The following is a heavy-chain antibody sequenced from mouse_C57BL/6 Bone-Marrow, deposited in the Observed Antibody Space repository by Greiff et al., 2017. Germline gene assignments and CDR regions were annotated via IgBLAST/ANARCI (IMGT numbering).Heavy chain of an antibody. CDR3: ARGRGSSSRYFDV. Sequence: QVQLKQPGAELVKPGASVKLSCKASGYTFTSYWMHWVKQRPGQGLEWIGMIHPNSGSTNYNEKFKSKATLTVDKSSSTAYMQLSSLTSEDSAVXYCARGRGSSSRYFDVWGTGTTVTVSS. D-gene: IGHD1-1*01. J-gene: IGHJ1*03. V-gene: IGHV1-64*01. CDR2: IHPNSGST. CDR1: GYTFTSYW.